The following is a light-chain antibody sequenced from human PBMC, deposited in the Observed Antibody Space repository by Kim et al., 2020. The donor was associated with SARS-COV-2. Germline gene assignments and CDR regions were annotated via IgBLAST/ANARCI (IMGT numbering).Light chain of an antibody. CDR2: YYT. CDR3: QVWDSSRDHRGYV. CDR1: NIRSKY. J-gene: IGLJ1*01. V-gene: IGLV3-21*04. Sequence: GETARITCGGNNIRSKYVHWCEQKPGQARALVFDYYTYRPSGIPVRFSGSNSGNTATLTISRVEAADEADYYCQVWDSSRDHRGYVFGTGTKVTVL.